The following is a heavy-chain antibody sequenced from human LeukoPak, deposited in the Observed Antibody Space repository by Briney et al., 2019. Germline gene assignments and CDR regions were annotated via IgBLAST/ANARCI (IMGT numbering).Heavy chain of an antibody. D-gene: IGHD5-12*01. CDR1: GGSISGYF. V-gene: IGHV4-4*07. CDR3: ARGTEKTRISGYYSFDH. Sequence: PSETLSLTCSVSGGSISGYFWTWIRQPAGKELEGIGRVYTSGTTYYNPSLESRVTISLDTFNNQFSLRVTSVTAADTAIYCARGTEKTRISGYYSFDHWGRGLLVTVSS. J-gene: IGHJ4*02. CDR2: VYTSGTT.